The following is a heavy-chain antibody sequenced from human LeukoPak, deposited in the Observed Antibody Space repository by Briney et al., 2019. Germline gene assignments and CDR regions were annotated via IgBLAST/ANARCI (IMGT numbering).Heavy chain of an antibody. J-gene: IGHJ5*02. CDR1: GGSISSYY. Sequence: SETLSLTCTVSGGSISSYYWSWIRQPPGKGLEWIGYIYYSGSTNYNPSLESRVTISVDTSKNQFSLKLSSVTAADTAVYYCARQCPGYSSSCLPLDPWGQGTLVTVSS. CDR3: ARQCPGYSSSCLPLDP. V-gene: IGHV4-59*01. D-gene: IGHD6-13*01. CDR2: IYYSGST.